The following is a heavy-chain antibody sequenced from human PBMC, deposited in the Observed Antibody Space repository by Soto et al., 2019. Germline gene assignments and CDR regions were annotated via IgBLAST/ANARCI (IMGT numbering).Heavy chain of an antibody. V-gene: IGHV3-30*18. CDR3: AKDRDRTWSLDY. CDR2: LSFDGRIE. D-gene: IGHD1-7*01. J-gene: IGHJ4*02. Sequence: GGSLRLSCAASGFTFGRNGMHWVRQAPGKGLEWAAVLSFDGRIEYYADSVKGRFKIFRDNPKNTLYLQMNTLRPDDTALYYCAKDRDRTWSLDYWGQGALVTVSS. CDR1: GFTFGRNG.